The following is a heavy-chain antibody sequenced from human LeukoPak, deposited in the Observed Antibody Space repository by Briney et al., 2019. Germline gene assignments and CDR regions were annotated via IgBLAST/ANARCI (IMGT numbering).Heavy chain of an antibody. CDR3: ARGYSSSWYDFEY. Sequence: KTSETLSLTCTVSGFSISSGYYWGWIRQPPGKGLEWIGSIYHSGITYYNPSLKSRVTISVDTSKNQFSLKLSSVTAAETAVYYCARGYSSSWYDFEYWGQGTLVTVSS. J-gene: IGHJ4*02. CDR1: GFSISSGYY. CDR2: IYHSGIT. V-gene: IGHV4-38-2*02. D-gene: IGHD6-13*01.